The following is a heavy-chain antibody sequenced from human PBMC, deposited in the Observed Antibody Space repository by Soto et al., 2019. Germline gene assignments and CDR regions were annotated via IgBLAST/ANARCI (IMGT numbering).Heavy chain of an antibody. CDR1: EFSFSRYA. CDR3: VKQMTTWTDSFFDS. D-gene: IGHD4-17*01. Sequence: ESLRLSCGASEFSFSRYAMTWVRQAAGNGLQWVAGLGPDGRNTFYGESVRGRFTISRDNSRNTLYLQMSSLRAEDTAGYFCVKQMTTWTDSFFDSWGQGIQVTVSS. V-gene: IGHV3-23*01. CDR2: LGPDGRNT. J-gene: IGHJ4*02.